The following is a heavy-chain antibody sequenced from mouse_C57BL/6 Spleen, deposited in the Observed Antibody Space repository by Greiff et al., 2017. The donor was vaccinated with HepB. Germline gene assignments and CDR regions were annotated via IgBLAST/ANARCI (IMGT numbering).Heavy chain of an antibody. J-gene: IGHJ2*01. D-gene: IGHD4-1*01. V-gene: IGHV5-17*01. Sequence: EVQGVESGGGLVKPGGSLKLSCAASGFTFSDYGMHWVRQAPEKGLEWVAYISSGSSTIYYADTVTGRFTISSDNAKNTLFLQMTSLRSEDTAMYYCARGTGYYFDYWGQGTTLTVSS. CDR3: ARGTGYYFDY. CDR2: ISSGSSTI. CDR1: GFTFSDYG.